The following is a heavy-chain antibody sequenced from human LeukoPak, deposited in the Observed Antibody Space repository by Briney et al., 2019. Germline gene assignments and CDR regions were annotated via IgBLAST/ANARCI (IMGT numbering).Heavy chain of an antibody. V-gene: IGHV3-48*04. Sequence: GGSLRLSCAASGFTFSSYSMNWVRQAPGKGLEWVSYISSSSSTIYYADSVKGRFTISRDNAMNSLYLQMNSLRAEDTAVYYCARGLVGAVDYWGQGTLVTVSS. D-gene: IGHD1-26*01. CDR1: GFTFSSYS. CDR2: ISSSSSTI. CDR3: ARGLVGAVDY. J-gene: IGHJ4*02.